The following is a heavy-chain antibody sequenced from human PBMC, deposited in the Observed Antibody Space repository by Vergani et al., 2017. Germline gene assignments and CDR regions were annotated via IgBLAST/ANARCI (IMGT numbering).Heavy chain of an antibody. Sequence: EVQVVESGGGLIKPGGSLRLSCVVSGITFKNAWINWVRQAPGKGLEWVAFIGSSGPYINYADSVKGRFIISRDNTNNSLFLQLRSLRAEDAAVYYCARDCTSGGCPDNYGMDVWGKGTTVTVSS. CDR1: GITFKNAW. V-gene: IGHV3-21*06. CDR3: ARDCTSGGCPDNYGMDV. D-gene: IGHD2-8*01. J-gene: IGHJ6*04. CDR2: IGSSGPYI.